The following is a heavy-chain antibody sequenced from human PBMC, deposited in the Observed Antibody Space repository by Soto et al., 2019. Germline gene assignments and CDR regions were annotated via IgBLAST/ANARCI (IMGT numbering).Heavy chain of an antibody. CDR3: AKDGYHGSSGYLSYYGMDV. CDR1: GFTFSNYV. Sequence: GGSLRLSCAASGFTFSNYVMTWVRQAPGKGLEWVSSLSGSGGSTYYADSVKGRFTVSRANSKNTLYLQMNSLRVEDTAVYYCAKDGYHGSSGYLSYYGMDVRGQGTTVTVSS. V-gene: IGHV3-23*01. CDR2: LSGSGGST. D-gene: IGHD3-22*01. J-gene: IGHJ6*02.